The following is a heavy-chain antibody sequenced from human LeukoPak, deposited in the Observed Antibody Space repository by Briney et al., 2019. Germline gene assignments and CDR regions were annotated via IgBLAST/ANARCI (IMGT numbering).Heavy chain of an antibody. J-gene: IGHJ4*02. V-gene: IGHV1-18*01. D-gene: IGHD3-10*01. CDR1: GYTFSRYG. Sequence: ASVKVSCKASGYTFSRYGFNWVRQAPGQGLEWMGWININNGKTKYAENVQDRVTTTTDSAMTTAYLELRDLTSDDTAVYYCARDHESGSGRPHLVDYWGQGTLVTVSS. CDR3: ARDHESGSGRPHLVDY. CDR2: ININNGKT.